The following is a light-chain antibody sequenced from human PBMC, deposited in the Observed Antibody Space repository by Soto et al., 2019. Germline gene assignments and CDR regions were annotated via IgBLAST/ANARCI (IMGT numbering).Light chain of an antibody. CDR3: QKHDGGPQ. CDR1: QDITNH. Sequence: DIQVTQSPSSLSASVGDRVTITCQATQDITNHLNWYQHKPGKAPKLLICDSSDLETGVPSRFSGSGSGTYFTLTIRSLQPEDIATYYCQKHDGGPQFGPGTRIDIK. CDR2: DSS. J-gene: IGKJ3*01. V-gene: IGKV1-33*01.